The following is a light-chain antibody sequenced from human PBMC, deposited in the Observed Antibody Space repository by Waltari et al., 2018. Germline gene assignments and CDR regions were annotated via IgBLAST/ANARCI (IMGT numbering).Light chain of an antibody. J-gene: IGKJ4*01. V-gene: IGKV1-5*03. CDR2: KAS. CDR1: QSIGSW. CDR3: QQYNTFPLT. Sequence: DIQMTQSPSTLSASVGDRVTITCRASQSIGSWLAWYQQKPGKAPKLLIYKASSLESGVPSRFSSTESGTEFTLTITSLQPDDFATYYCQQYNTFPLTFGGGTKVDI.